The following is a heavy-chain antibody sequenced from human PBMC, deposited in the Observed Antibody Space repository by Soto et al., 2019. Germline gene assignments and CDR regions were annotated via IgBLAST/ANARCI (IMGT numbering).Heavy chain of an antibody. CDR3: MLGSGWKDFDY. J-gene: IGHJ4*02. V-gene: IGHV4-59*08. CDR2: IYYSGST. Sequence: TSETLSLTCTVSGGSISSYYWSWIRQPPGKGLEWIGYIYYSGSTNYNPSLKSRVTISVDTSKNQFSLKLSSVTAADTAVYYCMLGSGWKDFDYWGQGTLVTAPQ. CDR1: GGSISSYY. D-gene: IGHD3-22*01.